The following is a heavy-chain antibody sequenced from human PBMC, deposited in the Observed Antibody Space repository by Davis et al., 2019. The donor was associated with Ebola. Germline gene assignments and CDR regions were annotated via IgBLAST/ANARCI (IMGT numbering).Heavy chain of an antibody. V-gene: IGHV3-21*01. D-gene: IGHD3-10*01. CDR3: ARQWFGETD. CDR1: GFTFSSYS. CDR2: ISSSSSYI. Sequence: GESLKISCAASGFTFSSYSMNWVRQAPGKGLEWVSTISSSSSYIYYADSVKGRFTISRDNAKNSLYLQMNSLRAEDTAVYYCARQWFGETDWGQGTLVTVSS. J-gene: IGHJ4*02.